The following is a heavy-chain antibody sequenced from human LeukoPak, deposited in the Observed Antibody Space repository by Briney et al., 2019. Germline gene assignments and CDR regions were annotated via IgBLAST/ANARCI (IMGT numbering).Heavy chain of an antibody. CDR1: GLTVSSSY. D-gene: IGHD6-19*01. CDR3: ARGHIAVAGSYGAGPSDY. Sequence: PGGSLRLSCAASGLTVSSSYMSWVRQAPGKGLEWVSVLYSGGNTYYADSVKGRFTISRDNSKNTLYLQMNSLRGEDTAVYYCARGHIAVAGSYGAGPSDYWGQGTLVTVSS. J-gene: IGHJ4*02. CDR2: LYSGGNT. V-gene: IGHV3-53*01.